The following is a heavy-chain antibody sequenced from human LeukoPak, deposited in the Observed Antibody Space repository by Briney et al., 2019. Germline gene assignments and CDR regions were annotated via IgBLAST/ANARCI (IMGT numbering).Heavy chain of an antibody. CDR1: GYTVIESY. D-gene: IGHD3-10*01. Sequence: ASVKVSCKASGYTVIESYIHWVRQAPGQGLEWMGWINLKSGGTNYAQKLQGRVTMTTDTSTSTAYMELRSLRSDDTAVYYCARAPMVRGVRRPFIDYWGQGTLVTVSS. CDR2: INLKSGGT. CDR3: ARAPMVRGVRRPFIDY. V-gene: IGHV1-2*02. J-gene: IGHJ4*02.